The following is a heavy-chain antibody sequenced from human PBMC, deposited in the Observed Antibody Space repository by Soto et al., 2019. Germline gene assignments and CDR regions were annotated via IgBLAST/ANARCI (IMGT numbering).Heavy chain of an antibody. CDR3: ARGDILTGYFDF. Sequence: GTSVKVSCKAAGYTFSNYGVTWVRQATGQELECMGWISTYNDDTNYAQNLQGRITLTTYTSTSTAYMELRSLTFDDTALYFCARGDILTGYFDFWGQGTLVTVSS. V-gene: IGHV1-18*04. J-gene: IGHJ4*02. CDR2: ISTYNDDT. D-gene: IGHD3-9*01. CDR1: GYTFSNYG.